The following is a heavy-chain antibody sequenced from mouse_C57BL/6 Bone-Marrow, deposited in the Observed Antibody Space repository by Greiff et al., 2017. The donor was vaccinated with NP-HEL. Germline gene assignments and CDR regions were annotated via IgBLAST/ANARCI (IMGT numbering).Heavy chain of an antibody. D-gene: IGHD3-3*01. Sequence: EVKLVESGGGLVQPGGSLKLSCAASGFTFSDYYMYWVRQTPEKRLEWVAYISNGGGSTYYPDTVKGRFTISRDNAKNTLYLQMSRLKSEDTAMYYCAIHGTREAMDYWGQGPSVTVSS. J-gene: IGHJ4*01. CDR3: AIHGTREAMDY. CDR1: GFTFSDYY. V-gene: IGHV5-12*01. CDR2: ISNGGGST.